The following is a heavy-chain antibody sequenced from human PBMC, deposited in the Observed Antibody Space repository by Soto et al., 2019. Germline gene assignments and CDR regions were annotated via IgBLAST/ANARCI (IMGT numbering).Heavy chain of an antibody. Sequence: SETLSLTCTVSCGSISSRSFYWAWIRQPPGKGLEWIGSTYYNGDTYYNPSLKSRVTISVDTSKNQFSLRLRSVTAADSAVYYCASRRTTTLHNWGQGTLVTVSS. CDR3: ASRRTTTLHN. CDR2: TYYNGDT. D-gene: IGHD1-1*01. J-gene: IGHJ4*02. CDR1: CGSISSRSFY. V-gene: IGHV4-39*01.